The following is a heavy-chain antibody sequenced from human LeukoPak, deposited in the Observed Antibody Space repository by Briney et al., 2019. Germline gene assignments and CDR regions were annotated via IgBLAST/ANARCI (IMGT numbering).Heavy chain of an antibody. CDR2: ISYDGSNK. D-gene: IGHD2-2*01. Sequence: GRSLRLSCAASGFTFSNSGMHWVRQAPGKGLEWVAVISYDGSNKYYADSVKGRFTISRDNYKNTLYLQMNSLRAEDTAVYYCAKDKAVGAYYYYGMDVWGQGTTVTVSS. CDR3: AKDKAVGAYYYYGMDV. CDR1: GFTFSNSG. J-gene: IGHJ6*02. V-gene: IGHV3-30*18.